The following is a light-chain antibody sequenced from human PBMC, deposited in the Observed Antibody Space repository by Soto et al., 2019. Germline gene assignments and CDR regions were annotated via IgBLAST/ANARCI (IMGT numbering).Light chain of an antibody. CDR1: QSVSGHY. V-gene: IGKV3-20*01. CDR3: QQYDNSWT. J-gene: IGKJ1*01. CDR2: GAS. Sequence: DIVLTQSPGTLSLSPGERATLSCRASQSVSGHYLVWYQQKPGQAPRLLIYGASSRATGIPDRFSGSGSGTDFTLTISRLEPEDFAVYYCQQYDNSWTFGQGTKVDIK.